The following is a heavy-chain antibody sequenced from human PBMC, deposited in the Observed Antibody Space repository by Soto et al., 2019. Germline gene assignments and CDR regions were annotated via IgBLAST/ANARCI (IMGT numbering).Heavy chain of an antibody. Sequence: EVQLLESGGGLVQPGGSLRLSCAAPGFTFSNYAMNWVRQAPGKGLECVSVISGSGGSTYYADSVKGRFTISRDNSKNTLYLQMNSLRGEDTAVYYCARRSSGWYFDYWGQGTLVTVSS. J-gene: IGHJ4*02. V-gene: IGHV3-23*01. CDR3: ARRSSGWYFDY. CDR1: GFTFSNYA. D-gene: IGHD6-19*01. CDR2: ISGSGGST.